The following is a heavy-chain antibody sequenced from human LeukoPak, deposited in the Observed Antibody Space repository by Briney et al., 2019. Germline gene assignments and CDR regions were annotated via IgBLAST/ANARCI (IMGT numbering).Heavy chain of an antibody. CDR3: AREQGNRITGTTGSDMDV. V-gene: IGHV1-2*06. CDR2: INPNSGGA. Sequence: ASVKVSCKASGYTFTGYYMHWVRQAPGQGLEWMGRINPNSGGANYAQKFQGRVTMTRDASISTAYMELSRLRSDDTAVYYCAREQGNRITGTTGSDMDVWGQGTTVTVSS. J-gene: IGHJ6*02. D-gene: IGHD1-7*01. CDR1: GYTFTGYY.